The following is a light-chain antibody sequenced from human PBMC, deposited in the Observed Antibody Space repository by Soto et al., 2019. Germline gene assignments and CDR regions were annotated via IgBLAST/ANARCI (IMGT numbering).Light chain of an antibody. CDR1: SSNIGAGYD. Sequence: QSVLSQPPSVSGAPGQRVTISCTGSSSNIGAGYDAHWFQQVPGTAPTLLIYGSTNRPSGVPDRFSGSKSGTSASLAITGLQAEDEADYYCQSYDSSLGGNYVFGTGTKVTVL. CDR2: GST. V-gene: IGLV1-40*01. CDR3: QSYDSSLGGNYV. J-gene: IGLJ1*01.